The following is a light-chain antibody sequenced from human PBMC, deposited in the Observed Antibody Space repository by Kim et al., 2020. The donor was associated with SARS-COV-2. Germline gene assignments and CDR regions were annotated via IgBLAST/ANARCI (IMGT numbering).Light chain of an antibody. CDR1: RSVSGY. Sequence: LSLSPEERAALSGRASRSVSGYLAWYQQKPGQAPRLLIYDASNRATGIPARFSGSGSGTDFTLTISSLEPEDVAVYYCQQRSLLYTFGQGTKLEI. J-gene: IGKJ2*01. V-gene: IGKV3-11*01. CDR3: QQRSLLYT. CDR2: DAS.